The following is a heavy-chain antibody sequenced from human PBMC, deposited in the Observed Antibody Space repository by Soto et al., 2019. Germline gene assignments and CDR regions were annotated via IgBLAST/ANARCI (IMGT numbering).Heavy chain of an antibody. V-gene: IGHV7-4-1*01. CDR2: INTNTGNP. D-gene: IGHD1-1*01. J-gene: IGHJ6*02. Sequence: VASVKVSCKASGYTFTSYARNWVRQAPGQGLEWMGWINTNTGNPTYAQGFTGRFVFSLDTSVSTAYLQICSLKAEDTAVYYCAREGTGTTGYYYYGMDVWGQGTTVTVSS. CDR1: GYTFTSYA. CDR3: AREGTGTTGYYYYGMDV.